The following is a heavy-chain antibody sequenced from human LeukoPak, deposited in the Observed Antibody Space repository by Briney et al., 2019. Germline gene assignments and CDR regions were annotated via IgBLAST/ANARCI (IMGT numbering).Heavy chain of an antibody. CDR1: GFTFSRHA. CDR2: ISGSGDGGSGGIT. CDR3: ARGSMVRGVMRGMAWFDP. J-gene: IGHJ5*02. D-gene: IGHD3-10*01. V-gene: IGHV3-23*01. Sequence: GGSLRLSCAASGFTFSRHAMSWVRQAPGKGLEWVSAISGSGDGGSGGITYSADSVKGRFTISRDNSKHTLYLQMNSLRAEDTAVYYCARGSMVRGVMRGMAWFDPWGQGTLVTVSS.